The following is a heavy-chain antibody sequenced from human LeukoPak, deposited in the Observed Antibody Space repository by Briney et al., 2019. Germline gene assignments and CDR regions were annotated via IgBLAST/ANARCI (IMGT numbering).Heavy chain of an antibody. CDR3: ARRYCSGGSCCLDY. Sequence: SETLSLTCTVSGASISSYYWSWIRQPPGKGLEWIGYIYYSGSTNYNPSLKSRVTISVDKSKNQFSLKLSSVTAADTAVYYCARRYCSGGSCCLDYWGQGTLVTVSS. D-gene: IGHD2-15*01. CDR1: GASISSYY. CDR2: IYYSGST. V-gene: IGHV4-59*12. J-gene: IGHJ4*02.